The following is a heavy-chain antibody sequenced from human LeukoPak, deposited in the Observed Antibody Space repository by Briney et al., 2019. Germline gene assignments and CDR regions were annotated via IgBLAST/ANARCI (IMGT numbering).Heavy chain of an antibody. CDR3: ARAVTYYDILTGPSLNNWFDP. CDR2: IIPIFGTA. D-gene: IGHD3-9*01. J-gene: IGHJ5*02. Sequence: GASVKVSCKASGGTFSSYAISWVRQAPGQGLEWMGGIIPIFGTANYAQKFQGRVTITADESTSTAYTELSSLRSEDTAVYYCARAVTYYDILTGPSLNNWFDPWGQGTLVTVSS. CDR1: GGTFSSYA. V-gene: IGHV1-69*13.